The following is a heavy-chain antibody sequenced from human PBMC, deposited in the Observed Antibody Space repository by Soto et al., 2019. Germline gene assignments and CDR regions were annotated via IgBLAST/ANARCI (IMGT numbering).Heavy chain of an antibody. J-gene: IGHJ6*02. CDR3: ANARINWNYAYYGMDV. V-gene: IGHV3-30*18. CDR2: ISYDGSNK. CDR1: GFTFSSYG. D-gene: IGHD1-20*01. Sequence: GGSLRLSCAASGFTFSSYGMHWVRQAPGKGLEWVAVISYDGSNKYYADSVKGRFTISRDNSKNTLYLQMNSLRAEDTAVYYCANARINWNYAYYGMDVWGQGTTVTVSS.